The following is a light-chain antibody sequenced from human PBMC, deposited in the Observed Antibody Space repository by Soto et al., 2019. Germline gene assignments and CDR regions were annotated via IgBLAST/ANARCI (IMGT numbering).Light chain of an antibody. Sequence: QSVLTQPPSVSAAPGQTVTISCSGGSSNIGNYYVSWYQQLPGVAPKLLIFASDKRPSGIPDRFSGSQSGASGTLDITGLQTGDEADYYCGSWDGSLNTDVFGTGTKVTVL. CDR3: GSWDGSLNTDV. V-gene: IGLV1-51*01. CDR1: SSNIGNYY. CDR2: ASD. J-gene: IGLJ1*01.